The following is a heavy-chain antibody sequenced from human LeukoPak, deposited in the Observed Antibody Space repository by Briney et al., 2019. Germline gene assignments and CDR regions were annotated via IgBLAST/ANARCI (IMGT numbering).Heavy chain of an antibody. CDR2: ISGDGGGT. V-gene: IGHV3-43*02. D-gene: IGHD5-12*01. CDR1: GFTFDGYA. Sequence: GGSLRLSCAASGFTFDGYAMHWVRQAPGKGLEWVSLISGDGGGTYYADSVKGRFTISRDNSKNPLYLQMSSLRAEDTAFYYCAKSVSPGGGYDYFDYWGQGTLVTVSS. J-gene: IGHJ4*02. CDR3: AKSVSPGGGYDYFDY.